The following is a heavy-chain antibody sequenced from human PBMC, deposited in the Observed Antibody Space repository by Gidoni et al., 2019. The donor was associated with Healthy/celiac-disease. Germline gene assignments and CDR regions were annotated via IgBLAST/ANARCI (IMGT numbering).Heavy chain of an antibody. V-gene: IGHV1-69*01. D-gene: IGHD2-2*01. CDR3: ARDCSSTSCRDAFDI. J-gene: IGHJ3*02. CDR2: IIPIFGTA. CDR1: GGTFRSYA. Sequence: QVQLVQSGAEVKKPGSAVKVSCKASGGTFRSYAISWVRQAPGQGLEWMGGIIPIFGTANYAQKFQGRVTITADESTSTAYMELSSLRSEDTAVYYCARDCSSTSCRDAFDIWGQGTMVTVSS.